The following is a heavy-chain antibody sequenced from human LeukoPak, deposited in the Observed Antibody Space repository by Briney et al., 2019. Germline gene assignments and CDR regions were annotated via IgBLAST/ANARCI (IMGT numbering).Heavy chain of an antibody. V-gene: IGHV4-39*01. J-gene: IGHJ5*02. CDR1: GGSISSSSYY. D-gene: IGHD3-10*01. CDR3: ASELLWFGELSDWFDP. CDR2: IYYSGST. Sequence: SETLSLTCTVSGGSISSSSYYWGWIRQPPGKGLEWIGSIYYSGSTYYNPSLKSRVTISVDTSKNQFSLKLSSVTAADTAVCYCASELLWFGELSDWFDPWGQGTLVTVSS.